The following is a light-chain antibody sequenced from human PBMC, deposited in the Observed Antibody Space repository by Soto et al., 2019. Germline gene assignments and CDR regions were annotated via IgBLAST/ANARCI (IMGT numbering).Light chain of an antibody. V-gene: IGKV3-11*01. Sequence: EIVLTQSPATLSLSPGERATLSCRASQSVSSYLAWYQQKPGQAPRLLIYDASNRATGIPVRFSGSGSGTDFTLNISSLQHEDFAVYYCQQRSNWLTFGGGTKVEIK. CDR1: QSVSSY. CDR2: DAS. J-gene: IGKJ4*01. CDR3: QQRSNWLT.